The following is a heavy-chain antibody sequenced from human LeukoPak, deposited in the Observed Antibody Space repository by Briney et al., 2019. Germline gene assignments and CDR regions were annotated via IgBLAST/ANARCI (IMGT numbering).Heavy chain of an antibody. CDR2: INHSGST. D-gene: IGHD3-10*01. CDR1: GGSFSGYY. Sequence: SETLSLTCAVYGGSFSGYYWSWIRQPPGKGLEWIGEINHSGSTNYNPSLKSRVTISVDTSKNQFSLELSSVTAADTAVYYCARGITMVRGVTHYYFDYWGQGTLVTVSS. CDR3: ARGITMVRGVTHYYFDY. J-gene: IGHJ4*02. V-gene: IGHV4-34*01.